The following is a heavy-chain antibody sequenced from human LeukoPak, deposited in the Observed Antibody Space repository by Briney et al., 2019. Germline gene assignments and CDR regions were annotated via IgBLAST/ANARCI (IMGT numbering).Heavy chain of an antibody. J-gene: IGHJ6*03. V-gene: IGHV4-34*01. CDR1: GGSFSGYY. CDR2: INHSGST. Sequence: SETLSLTCAVYGGSFSGYYWSWIRQPPGKGLEWIGEINHSGSTYYNPSLKSRVTISVDTSKIQFSLKLSSVTAADTAVYYCARDLRSGYSGYDYYYYYYMDVWGKGTTVTVSS. CDR3: ARDLRSGYSGYDYYYYYYMDV. D-gene: IGHD5-12*01.